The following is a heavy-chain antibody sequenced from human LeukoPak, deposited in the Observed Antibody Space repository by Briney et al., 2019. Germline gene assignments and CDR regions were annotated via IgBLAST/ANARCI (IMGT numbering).Heavy chain of an antibody. J-gene: IGHJ4*02. CDR1: GGSISSYY. Sequence: SETLSLTCTVSGGSISSYYWSWIRQPPGKGLEWIGYIYYSGSTNYNPSLKSRVTISVDTSKNQFSLKLSSVTAADTAVYYCARGVDSSSWFYYFDYWGQGTLVTVSS. CDR3: ARGVDSSSWFYYFDY. D-gene: IGHD6-13*01. CDR2: IYYSGST. V-gene: IGHV4-59*12.